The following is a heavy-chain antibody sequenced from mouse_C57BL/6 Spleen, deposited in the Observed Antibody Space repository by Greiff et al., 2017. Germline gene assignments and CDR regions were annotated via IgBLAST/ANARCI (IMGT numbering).Heavy chain of an antibody. V-gene: IGHV1-26*01. Sequence: EVQLQQSGPELVKPGASVKISCKASGYTFTDYYMNWVKQSHGKSLEWIGDINPNNGGTSYNQKFKGKATLTVDKSSSTAYMELRSLTSEDSAVYYCARWDYGSYAYWGQGTLVTVSA. D-gene: IGHD1-1*01. CDR1: GYTFTDYY. CDR3: ARWDYGSYAY. CDR2: INPNNGGT. J-gene: IGHJ3*01.